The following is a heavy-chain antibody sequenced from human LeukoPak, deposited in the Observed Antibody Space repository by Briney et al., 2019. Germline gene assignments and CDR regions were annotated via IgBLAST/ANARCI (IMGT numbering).Heavy chain of an antibody. Sequence: ASVKVSCKASGYIFTSYYMHWVRQAPGQGLEWMGIINPSNGYTTYAQKFQGRVTMTRDTSTSTVYMELSSLRSEDTAVYYCAGSIMVRGVPQYYFDYWGQGTLVTVSS. J-gene: IGHJ4*02. V-gene: IGHV1-46*01. CDR1: GYIFTSYY. CDR2: INPSNGYT. CDR3: AGSIMVRGVPQYYFDY. D-gene: IGHD3-10*01.